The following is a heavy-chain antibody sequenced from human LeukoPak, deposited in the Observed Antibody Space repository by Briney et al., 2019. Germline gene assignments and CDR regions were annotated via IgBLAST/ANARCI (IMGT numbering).Heavy chain of an antibody. J-gene: IGHJ5*02. Sequence: GGSLRLSCAASGFTFSGSAMHWVRQASGKGLEWVGRIRSKANSYATVYAASVKGRFTISRDDSKNTAYLQMNSLKTEDTAVYYCTRPTTLNWFDPWGQGTLVTVSS. V-gene: IGHV3-73*01. CDR3: TRPTTLNWFDP. CDR1: GFTFSGSA. D-gene: IGHD1-14*01. CDR2: IRSKANSYAT.